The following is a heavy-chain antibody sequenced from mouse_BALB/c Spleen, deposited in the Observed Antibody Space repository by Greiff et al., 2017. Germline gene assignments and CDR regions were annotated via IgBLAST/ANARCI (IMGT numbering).Heavy chain of an antibody. D-gene: IGHD1-1*02. V-gene: IGHV7-1*02. CDR2: SRNKANDYTT. CDR3: ARGNYGRAMDY. Sequence: EVKLMESGGGLVQPGGSLRLSCATSGFTFSDFYMEWVRQPPGKRLEWIAASRNKANDYTTEYSASVKGRFIVSRDTSQSILYLQMNALRAEDTAIYYCARGNYGRAMDYWGQGTSVTVSS. CDR1: GFTFSDFY. J-gene: IGHJ4*01.